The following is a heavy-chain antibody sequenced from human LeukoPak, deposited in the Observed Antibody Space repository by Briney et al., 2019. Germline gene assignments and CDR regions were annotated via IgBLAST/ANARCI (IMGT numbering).Heavy chain of an antibody. J-gene: IGHJ4*02. CDR1: GYTFTGYY. CDR2: INPNSGGT. D-gene: IGHD4-23*01. CDR3: ARDSGYGGNSGVGAY. Sequence: ASLKVSCKASGYTFTGYYMHWVRQAPGQGLEWMGGINPNSGGTNYAQKFQCRVTMTRDTSISTAYMELSRLRSDDTAVYYCARDSGYGGNSGVGAYWGQETLVTVPS. V-gene: IGHV1-2*02.